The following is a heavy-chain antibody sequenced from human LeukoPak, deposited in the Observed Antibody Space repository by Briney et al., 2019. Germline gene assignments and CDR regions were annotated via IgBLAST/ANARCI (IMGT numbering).Heavy chain of an antibody. Sequence: PSETLSLTCAVYGGSFSGYYWSWIRQPPGKGLEWIGEINHSGSTNYNPSLKGRVTISVDTSKNQFSLKLSSETAADTAVYYCARCSSGWYGVRYYFDYWGQGTLVTVSS. CDR1: GGSFSGYY. CDR3: ARCSSGWYGVRYYFDY. CDR2: INHSGST. D-gene: IGHD6-19*01. V-gene: IGHV4-34*01. J-gene: IGHJ4*02.